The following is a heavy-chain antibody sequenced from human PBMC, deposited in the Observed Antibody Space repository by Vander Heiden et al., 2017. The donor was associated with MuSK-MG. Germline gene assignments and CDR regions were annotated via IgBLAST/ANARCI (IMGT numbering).Heavy chain of an antibody. CDR1: GYTFSDSY. Sequence: QVQLVQSVAEVKKPGASVKVSCKASGYTFSDSYMHWVRQAPGQGLEWMGWIKPNSGVTNYAQRFQGRVTMTRDTSISAAYMEVSRLTSDDTAVYYCARFLSSTSYDGDTEWLGGDYWGQGTLVTVSS. D-gene: IGHD2-2*01. CDR3: ARFLSSTSYDGDTEWLGGDY. J-gene: IGHJ4*02. CDR2: IKPNSGVT. V-gene: IGHV1-2*02.